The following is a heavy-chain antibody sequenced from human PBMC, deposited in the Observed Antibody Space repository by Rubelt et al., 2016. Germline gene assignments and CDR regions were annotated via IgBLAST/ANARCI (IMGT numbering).Heavy chain of an antibody. D-gene: IGHD3-3*01. V-gene: IGHV4-34*01. J-gene: IGHJ6*03. CDR1: GGSFSGYY. CDR2: IYYSGST. CDR3: ARHVRYYDFWSGFDDYYYMDV. Sequence: QVQLQQWGAGLLTPSETLSLTCAVSGGSFSGYYWSWIRQPPGKGLEWIGSIYYSGSTHYNPSLKGRVSIAVDTSKIQFALKLSAGTAADTAVYYCARHVRYYDFWSGFDDYYYMDVWGKGTTVTVSS.